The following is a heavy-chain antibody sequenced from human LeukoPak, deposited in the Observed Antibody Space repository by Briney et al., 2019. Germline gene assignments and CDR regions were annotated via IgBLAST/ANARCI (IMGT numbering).Heavy chain of an antibody. CDR3: VSVAQSPDAFDI. D-gene: IGHD5-12*01. Sequence: SETLSLTCTVSGGSITSSSYYWGWIRQPPGKGLEWIGSIYYSGSTYYNPSLKSRVTISVDTSKNHFSLKLSSVTAADTAVYYCVSVAQSPDAFDIWGQGTMVTVSS. CDR2: IYYSGST. V-gene: IGHV4-39*02. J-gene: IGHJ3*02. CDR1: GGSITSSSYY.